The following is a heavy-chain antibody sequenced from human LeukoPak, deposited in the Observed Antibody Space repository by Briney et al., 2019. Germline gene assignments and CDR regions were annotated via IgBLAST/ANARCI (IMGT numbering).Heavy chain of an antibody. CDR1: GFTFSNAW. Sequence: PGGSLRLSCAASGFTFSNAWMSWVRQAPGKGLEWVGRIKSKTDGGTTDYAAPVKGKFTVSRDDSKNTLYLQMNSLKTEDTAVYYCTTTYSVDIVATTDDAFDIWGQGTMVTVSS. CDR2: IKSKTDGGTT. V-gene: IGHV3-15*01. J-gene: IGHJ3*02. CDR3: TTTYSVDIVATTDDAFDI. D-gene: IGHD5-12*01.